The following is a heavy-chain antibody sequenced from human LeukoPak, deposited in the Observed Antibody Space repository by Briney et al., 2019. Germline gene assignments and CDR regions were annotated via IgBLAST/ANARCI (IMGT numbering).Heavy chain of an antibody. CDR3: ARDSFLTDIAVAGTGVQFDY. Sequence: GGSLRLSCAASGFDFITYSMNWVRQAPGKGLEWVSSISSSSRYIYYADSVKGRFTISRDNAKNSLYLQMNSLRAEDTAVYYCARDSFLTDIAVAGTGVQFDYWGQGTLVTVSS. V-gene: IGHV3-21*01. CDR2: ISSSSRYI. D-gene: IGHD6-19*01. J-gene: IGHJ4*02. CDR1: GFDFITYS.